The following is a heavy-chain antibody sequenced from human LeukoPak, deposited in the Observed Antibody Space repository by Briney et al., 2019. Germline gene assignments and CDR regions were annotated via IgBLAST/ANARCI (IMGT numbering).Heavy chain of an antibody. D-gene: IGHD4-17*01. Sequence: SETLSLTCTVSGGSISSSSYYWGWIRQPPGKGLEWIGSIYYSGSTYYNPSLRSRVTISVDTSKNQFSLKLSSVTAADTAVYYCARPVGPDYGDSSWGQGTLVTVSS. V-gene: IGHV4-39*01. CDR3: ARPVGPDYGDSS. J-gene: IGHJ5*02. CDR2: IYYSGST. CDR1: GGSISSSSYY.